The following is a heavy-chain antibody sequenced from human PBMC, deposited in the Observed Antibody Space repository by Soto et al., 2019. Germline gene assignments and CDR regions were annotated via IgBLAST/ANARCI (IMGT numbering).Heavy chain of an antibody. CDR3: ARRYGGNFDY. Sequence: QVQLQESGPGLVKPSETLSLTCTVSGGSISSYYWSWIRQPPGKGLEWIGYIYYSGSTNYNPSLKSRVTISVDTSMNQFSLKRSSVTAADTAVYYCARRYGGNFDYWGQGTLVTVSS. D-gene: IGHD3-16*01. CDR2: IYYSGST. CDR1: GGSISSYY. J-gene: IGHJ4*02. V-gene: IGHV4-59*01.